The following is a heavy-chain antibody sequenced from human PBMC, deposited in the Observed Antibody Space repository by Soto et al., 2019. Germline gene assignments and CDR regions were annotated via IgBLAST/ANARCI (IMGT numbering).Heavy chain of an antibody. Sequence: QVQLVQSGAEVKKPGSSVKVSCKASGGTFSSYTISWVRQAPGQGLEWMGRVIPILGIANYEQKFQGRVTITEDKATSTAYMELSSLRSEDTAMYYCARGQQLPQTPYCNYGMDVWGQGTTVTVSS. J-gene: IGHJ6*02. D-gene: IGHD6-13*01. CDR3: ARGQQLPQTPYCNYGMDV. CDR1: GGTFSSYT. CDR2: VIPILGIA. V-gene: IGHV1-69*02.